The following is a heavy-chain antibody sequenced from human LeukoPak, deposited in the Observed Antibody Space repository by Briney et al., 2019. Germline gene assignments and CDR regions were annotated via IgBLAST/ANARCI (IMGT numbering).Heavy chain of an antibody. D-gene: IGHD3-22*01. CDR2: INPNSGGT. CDR3: ARANYYDSIGDAFDI. Sequence: GASVKVSCKASGYTFTGYYMHWVRQAPGQGLEWMGRINPNSGGTNYAQKFQGWVTMTRDTSINTAYMELSSLKSDDTAVYYCARANYYDSIGDAFDIWGQGTMVTVSS. V-gene: IGHV1-2*04. J-gene: IGHJ3*02. CDR1: GYTFTGYY.